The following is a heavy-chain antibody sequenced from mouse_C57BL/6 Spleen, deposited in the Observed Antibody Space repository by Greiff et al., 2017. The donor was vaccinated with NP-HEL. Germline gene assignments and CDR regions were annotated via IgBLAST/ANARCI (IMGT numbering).Heavy chain of an antibody. CDR1: GFTFSSYA. CDR2: ISDGGGYT. Sequence: EVKLMESGGGLVKPGGSLKLSCAASGFTFSSYAMSWVRQTPEKRLEWVATISDGGGYTYYPDNVKGRFTISRDNAKNNLYLQMSHLKSEDTATYYCARDGDLYDGYNDYWGQGTTLTVSA. V-gene: IGHV5-4*01. J-gene: IGHJ2*01. D-gene: IGHD2-3*01. CDR3: ARDGDLYDGYNDY.